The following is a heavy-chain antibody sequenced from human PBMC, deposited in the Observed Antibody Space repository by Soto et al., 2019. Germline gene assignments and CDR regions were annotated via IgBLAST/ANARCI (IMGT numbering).Heavy chain of an antibody. Sequence: SETLSLTCAVYGGSFSGYCWSWIRQTPGERLEWVGDICHGGGANYNPSLKSRVTISVDTSKNQFSLKLSSVTAADTAVYYCARSFGVAAAGPFDYWGQGTLVT. J-gene: IGHJ4*02. CDR1: GGSFSGYC. CDR3: ARSFGVAAAGPFDY. D-gene: IGHD6-13*01. V-gene: IGHV4-34*09. CDR2: ICHGGGA.